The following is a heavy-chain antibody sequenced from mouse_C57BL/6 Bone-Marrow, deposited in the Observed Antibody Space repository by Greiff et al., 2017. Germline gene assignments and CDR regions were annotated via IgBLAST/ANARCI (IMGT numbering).Heavy chain of an antibody. CDR3: AGLRRDGYFDV. D-gene: IGHD2-4*01. CDR1: GFSLTSYG. J-gene: IGHJ1*03. CDR2: IWSGGST. V-gene: IGHV2-2*01. Sequence: VHLVESGPGLVQPSQSLSITCTVSGFSLTSYGVHWVRQSPGKGLEWLGVIWSGGSTDYNAAFISRLSISKDNSKSQVFFKMNSLQADDTAIYYCAGLRRDGYFDVWGTGTTVTVSS.